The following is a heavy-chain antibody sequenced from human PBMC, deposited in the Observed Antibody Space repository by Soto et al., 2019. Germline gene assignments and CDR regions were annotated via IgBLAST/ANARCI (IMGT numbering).Heavy chain of an antibody. CDR2: ISYDGNNK. CDR3: AGAGCDGGSCYTLVGLRYGMDV. CDR1: GFTFSSYV. J-gene: IGHJ6*02. V-gene: IGHV3-30-3*01. Sequence: QVQLVESGGGVVQPGRSLRLSCAASGFTFSSYVMHWVRQAPGKGLEWVAIISYDGNNKYYADSVKGRFTISRDNSKXXLYLQMNSLRAEDTAVYYCAGAGCDGGSCYTLVGLRYGMDVWGQGTTVTVSS. D-gene: IGHD2-15*01.